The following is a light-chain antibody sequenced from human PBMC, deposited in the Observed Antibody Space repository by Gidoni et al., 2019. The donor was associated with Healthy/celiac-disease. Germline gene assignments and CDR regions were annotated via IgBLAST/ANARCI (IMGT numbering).Light chain of an antibody. J-gene: IGKJ4*01. CDR2: AAS. CDR3: QQLNSYPLT. V-gene: IGKV1-9*01. Sequence: DIQLTPSPSFLSASVGDRVTITCRASQGISSYLAWYQQKPGKAPKLLIYAASPVQSGVPSRFSGSGSGTEFTLTISSLQPEYFATYYCQQLNSYPLTFGGGTKVEIK. CDR1: QGISSY.